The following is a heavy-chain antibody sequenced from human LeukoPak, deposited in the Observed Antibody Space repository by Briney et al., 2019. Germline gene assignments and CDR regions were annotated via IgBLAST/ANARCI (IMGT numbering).Heavy chain of an antibody. CDR1: GGSISSSSYY. J-gene: IGHJ4*02. CDR2: IYYSGST. V-gene: IGHV4-39*01. Sequence: SETLSLTCTVSGGSISSSSYYWGWIRQPPGKGLEWIGSIYYSGSTYYNPSLKSRVTISVDTSKNPFSLTLSSVTAADTAVYYCARDDSSGWYTYFDYWGQGTLVTVSS. D-gene: IGHD6-13*01. CDR3: ARDDSSGWYTYFDY.